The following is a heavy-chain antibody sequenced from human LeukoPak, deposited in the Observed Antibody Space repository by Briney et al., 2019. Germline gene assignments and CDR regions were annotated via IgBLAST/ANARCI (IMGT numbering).Heavy chain of an antibody. CDR3: ARVNYGSGSYTYYFDY. V-gene: IGHV3-48*03. D-gene: IGHD3-10*01. Sequence: GGSLRLSCAASGFTFSSYEMNWVRQAPGKGLEWVSYISSSGTTIYYADSVKGRFTISRDNAKNSLYLQMNSLRAEDTALYYCARVNYGSGSYTYYFDYWGQGTLVTVSS. CDR2: ISSSGTTI. CDR1: GFTFSSYE. J-gene: IGHJ4*02.